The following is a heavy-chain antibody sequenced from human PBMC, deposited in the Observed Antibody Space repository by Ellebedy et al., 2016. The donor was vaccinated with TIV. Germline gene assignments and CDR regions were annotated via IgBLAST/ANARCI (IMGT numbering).Heavy chain of an antibody. CDR2: ITSSSSTI. D-gene: IGHD3-3*01. CDR3: ARDRGITIFGVVDY. CDR1: GFTFSSYS. V-gene: IGHV3-48*01. J-gene: IGHJ4*02. Sequence: GESLKISCAASGFTFSSYSMNWVRQAPGKGLEWVSYITSSSSTIYYADSVKGRFTISRDNAKNSLYLQMNSLRAEDTAVYYCARDRGITIFGVVDYWGQGTLVTVSS.